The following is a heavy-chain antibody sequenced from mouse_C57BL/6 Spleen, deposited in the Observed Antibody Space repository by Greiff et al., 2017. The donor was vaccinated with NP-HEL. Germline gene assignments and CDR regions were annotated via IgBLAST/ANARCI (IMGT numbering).Heavy chain of an antibody. D-gene: IGHD3-3*01. J-gene: IGHJ2*01. CDR3: ARGLGPLDY. V-gene: IGHV1-82*01. Sequence: VQLQQSGPELVKPGASVKISCKASGYAFSSSWMNWVKQRPGKGLEWIGRIYPGDGDTNYNGKFKGKATLTADKSSSTAYMQLSSLTSEDSAVYFCARGLGPLDYWGQGTTLTVSS. CDR1: GYAFSSSW. CDR2: IYPGDGDT.